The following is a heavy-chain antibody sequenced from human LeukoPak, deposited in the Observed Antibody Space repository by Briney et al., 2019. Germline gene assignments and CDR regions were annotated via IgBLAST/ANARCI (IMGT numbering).Heavy chain of an antibody. CDR1: GFTVSSNY. CDR2: IWYDGSNK. J-gene: IGHJ4*02. V-gene: IGHV3-33*08. Sequence: GGSLRLSCAASGFTVSSNYMSWVRQAPGKGLEWVAVIWYDGSNKYYADSVKGRFTISRDNSKNTLYLQMNSLRAEDTAVYYCARGVDILTGYKDYWGQGTLVTVSS. D-gene: IGHD3-9*01. CDR3: ARGVDILTGYKDY.